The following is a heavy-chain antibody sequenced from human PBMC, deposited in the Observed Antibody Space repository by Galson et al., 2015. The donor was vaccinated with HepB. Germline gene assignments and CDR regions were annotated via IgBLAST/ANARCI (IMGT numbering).Heavy chain of an antibody. D-gene: IGHD2-15*01. V-gene: IGHV3-48*01. Sequence: SLRLSCAASGFTFSSYSMNWVRQAPGKGLEWVSYISSSSTIYYADSVKGRFTISRDNAKNSLYLQMNSLRAEDTAVYYCARVGCSGGSCYPTHFDYWGQGTLATVSS. J-gene: IGHJ4*02. CDR3: ARVGCSGGSCYPTHFDY. CDR1: GFTFSSYS. CDR2: ISSSSTI.